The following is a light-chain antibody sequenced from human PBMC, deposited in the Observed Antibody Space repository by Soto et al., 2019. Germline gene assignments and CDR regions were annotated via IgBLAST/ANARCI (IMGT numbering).Light chain of an antibody. CDR2: AAS. Sequence: EIVLTQSPGTLSLSPGERATLSCRASQNVRSPYLAWYQQKPGQAPRLLIYAASSRAAGIPDRFSGSVSGTEFTLTISRLEPEDLAVYYCQQYGNSAWTFGQGTKLEIK. J-gene: IGKJ1*01. V-gene: IGKV3-20*01. CDR1: QNVRSPY. CDR3: QQYGNSAWT.